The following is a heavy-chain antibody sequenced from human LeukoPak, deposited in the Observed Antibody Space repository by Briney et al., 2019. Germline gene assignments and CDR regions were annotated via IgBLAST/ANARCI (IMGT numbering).Heavy chain of an antibody. Sequence: AASVKVSCKASGGTFSSYAISWVRQAPGQGLEWMGRIIPILGIANYAQKFQGRVTITADKSTSTAYMELSSLRSEDTAVYYCARVPDFYYYDSSGHPFDYWGQGTLVTASS. CDR1: GGTFSSYA. CDR2: IIPILGIA. J-gene: IGHJ4*02. V-gene: IGHV1-69*04. CDR3: ARVPDFYYYDSSGHPFDY. D-gene: IGHD3-22*01.